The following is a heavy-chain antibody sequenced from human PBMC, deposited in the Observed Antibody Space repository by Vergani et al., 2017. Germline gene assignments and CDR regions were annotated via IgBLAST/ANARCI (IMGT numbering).Heavy chain of an antibody. D-gene: IGHD3-9*01. CDR2: IIPIFGTA. CDR1: GGTFSSYA. V-gene: IGHV1-69*13. CDR3: ARDPAVGLRYFDWLGSWFDP. J-gene: IGHJ5*02. Sequence: QVQLVQSGAEVKKPGSSVKVSCKASGGTFSSYAISWVRQAPGQGLEWMGGIIPIFGTANYAQKFQGRVTITADESTSPAYMELSSLRSEDTAVYYCARDPAVGLRYFDWLGSWFDPWGQGTLVTVSS.